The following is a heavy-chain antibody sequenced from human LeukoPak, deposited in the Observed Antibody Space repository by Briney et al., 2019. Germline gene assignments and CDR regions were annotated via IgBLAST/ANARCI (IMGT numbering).Heavy chain of an antibody. D-gene: IGHD3-10*01. CDR1: GYTFTSYG. CDR2: ISAYNGNT. Sequence: ASVKVSCKASGYTFTSYGISWVRQAPGQGLEWMGWISAYNGNTNYAQKLQGRVTMTTDTSTSTAYMELRSLRSDDTGVYYCAKNQYFYGSGSYYNPYYYYYYGMDVWGKGTTVTVSS. CDR3: AKNQYFYGSGSYYNPYYYYYYGMDV. J-gene: IGHJ6*04. V-gene: IGHV1-18*04.